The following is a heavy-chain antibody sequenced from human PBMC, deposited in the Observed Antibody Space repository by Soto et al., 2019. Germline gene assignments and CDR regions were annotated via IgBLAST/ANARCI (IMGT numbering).Heavy chain of an antibody. V-gene: IGHV4-34*01. CDR3: ARGVLGDV. CDR2: INHSGST. CDR1: GLSFSGYY. J-gene: IGHJ6*04. D-gene: IGHD2-15*01. Sequence: SETLSLTCAVYGLSFSGYYWSWIRQPPGKGLEWIGEINHSGSTNYNPSLKSRVTISVDTSKNQFSLKLSSVTAADTAVYYCARGVLGDVWGKGTTVTVSS.